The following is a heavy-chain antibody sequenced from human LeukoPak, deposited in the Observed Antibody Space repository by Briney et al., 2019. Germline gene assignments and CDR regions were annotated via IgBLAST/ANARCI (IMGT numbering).Heavy chain of an antibody. CDR1: GGSFSGYY. CDR2: INHSGST. V-gene: IGHV4-34*01. D-gene: IGHD3-22*01. Sequence: SETLSLTCAVYGGSFSGYYWSWIRQPPGKGLEWIGEINHSGSTNYNPSLKSRDTISVDTSKNQFSLKLSSVTAADTAVYYCARGFRVYYDSSGYTAWGQGTLVTVSS. CDR3: ARGFRVYYDSSGYTA. J-gene: IGHJ5*02.